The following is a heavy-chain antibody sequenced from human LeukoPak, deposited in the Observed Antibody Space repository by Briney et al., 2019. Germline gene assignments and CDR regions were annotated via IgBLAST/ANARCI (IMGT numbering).Heavy chain of an antibody. CDR1: GYTFTSYD. Sequence: GASVKVSCKASGYTFTSYDINWVRQATGQGLEWMGWMNPNSGNTGYAQKFQGRVTITRDTSASTAYMELSSLRSEDTAVYYCARGIPTQWPAYYYMDVWGKGTTVTVSS. CDR2: MNPNSGNT. J-gene: IGHJ6*03. V-gene: IGHV1-8*01. D-gene: IGHD6-19*01. CDR3: ARGIPTQWPAYYYMDV.